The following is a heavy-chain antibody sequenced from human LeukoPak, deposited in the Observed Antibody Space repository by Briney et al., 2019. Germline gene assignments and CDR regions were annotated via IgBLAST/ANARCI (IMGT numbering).Heavy chain of an antibody. CDR3: ARDDHYGSGSYHFDY. CDR2: IGSRTSYI. V-gene: IGHV3-21*01. D-gene: IGHD3-10*01. Sequence: KSGGSLRLSCAASGFTFSSDSMNWVRQAPGKGLEWVSSIGSRTSYIYHADSVKGRFTISRDNAKNSLYLQMNNLRDEDTAVYYCARDDHYGSGSYHFDYWGQGTRVTVSS. J-gene: IGHJ4*02. CDR1: GFTFSSDS.